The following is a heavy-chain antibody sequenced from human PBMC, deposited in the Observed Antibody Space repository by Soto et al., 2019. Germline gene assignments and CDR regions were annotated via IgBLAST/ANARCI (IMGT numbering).Heavy chain of an antibody. D-gene: IGHD6-6*01. Sequence: ASVKVSCKASGYTFTSYAMHWVRQAPGLRLEWMGWINAGNGNTKYSQKFQGRVTITRDTSASTAYMELSSLRSEDTAVYYCARDQGLAARQFNFDYWGQGTLVTVSS. CDR3: ARDQGLAARQFNFDY. CDR1: GYTFTSYA. J-gene: IGHJ4*02. V-gene: IGHV1-3*01. CDR2: INAGNGNT.